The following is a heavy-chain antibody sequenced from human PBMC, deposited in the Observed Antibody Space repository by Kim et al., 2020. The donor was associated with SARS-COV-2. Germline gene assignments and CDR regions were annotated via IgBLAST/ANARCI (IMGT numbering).Heavy chain of an antibody. Sequence: ASVKVSCKASGYTFTSYYMHWVRQAPGQGLEWMGIINPSGGSTSYAQKFQGRVTMTRDTSTSTVYMELSSLRSEDTAVYYCAREGPYYYDSRPRVFDYWGQGTLVTVSS. D-gene: IGHD3-22*01. V-gene: IGHV1-46*01. CDR1: GYTFTSYY. CDR3: AREGPYYYDSRPRVFDY. J-gene: IGHJ4*02. CDR2: INPSGGST.